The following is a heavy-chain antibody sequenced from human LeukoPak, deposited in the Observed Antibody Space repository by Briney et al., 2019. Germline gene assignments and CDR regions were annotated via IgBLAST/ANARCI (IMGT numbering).Heavy chain of an antibody. J-gene: IGHJ4*02. V-gene: IGHV4-61*05. CDR3: ARGYCSGGDCYWFDY. CDR2: IYYTGST. Sequence: SETLSLTCTASSGSISSTSYYWGWIRPPPGKALEWSGYIYYTGSTNYNPSLKSRVTISVDTSKNQFSLKLSSVTAADTAVYYCARGYCSGGDCYWFDYWGQGTLVTVSS. CDR1: SGSISSTSYY. D-gene: IGHD2-15*01.